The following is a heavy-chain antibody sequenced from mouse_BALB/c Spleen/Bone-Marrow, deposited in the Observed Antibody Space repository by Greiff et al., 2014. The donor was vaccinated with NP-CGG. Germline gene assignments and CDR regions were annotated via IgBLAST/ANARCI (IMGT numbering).Heavy chain of an antibody. CDR2: INPYNDGT. V-gene: IGHV1-14*01. Sequence: EVQLQQSGPELVKPGASVKMSCKASGYTFTSYVMHWVKQKPGQGLEWIGYINPYNDGTKYNEKFKGKATLTSDKSSSTAYMELSSLTSEDSAVYYSARKVWYYAMDYWGQGTSVTVSS. J-gene: IGHJ4*01. CDR3: ARKVWYYAMDY. D-gene: IGHD2-10*02. CDR1: GYTFTSYV.